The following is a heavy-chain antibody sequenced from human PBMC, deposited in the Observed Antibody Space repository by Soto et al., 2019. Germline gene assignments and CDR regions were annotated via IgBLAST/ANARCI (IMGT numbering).Heavy chain of an antibody. Sequence: QVQLVQSGAEVKKPGASVKVSCKASGYTFTSYYMHWVRQAPGQGLEWMGIINPIGGSTSYAQKFLGRVTIIRDTSSSTVYMELCRLRSVDSVVYYCAIDVRDLLGYCSGGSCARGGWFDPWGQGSLVNVSS. V-gene: IGHV1-46*01. CDR2: INPIGGST. CDR3: AIDVRDLLGYCSGGSCARGGWFDP. CDR1: GYTFTSYY. D-gene: IGHD2-15*01. J-gene: IGHJ5*02.